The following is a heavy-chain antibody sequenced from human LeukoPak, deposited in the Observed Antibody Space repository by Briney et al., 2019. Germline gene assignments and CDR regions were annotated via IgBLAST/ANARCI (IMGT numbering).Heavy chain of an antibody. CDR2: IYSGGST. V-gene: IGHV3-66*01. Sequence: AGGSLRLSCAASGFTVSSNYMNWVRQAPGKGLEWVSLIYSGGSTHYADSVKGRFTISRDNSKNTLYLQMNSLRAEDTAVYYCARGGDSNYYGDYWGQGTLVTVSS. D-gene: IGHD3-22*01. CDR3: ARGGDSNYYGDY. CDR1: GFTVSSNY. J-gene: IGHJ4*02.